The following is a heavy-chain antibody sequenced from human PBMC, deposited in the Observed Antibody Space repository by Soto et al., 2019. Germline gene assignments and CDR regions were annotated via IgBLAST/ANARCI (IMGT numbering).Heavy chain of an antibody. CDR3: ARRDSGGFYRFFDS. CDR2: TGSGTGPG. D-gene: IGHD2-15*01. Sequence: QVQLVQSGTEVKKPGSSVKVSCKASGGSLSTNPISWVRQAPGQGLEWMGGTGSGTGPGNHAQKFQGRLTVAADKSTSTVYMELTNLSSEETAVDYCARRDSGGFYRFFDSWGQGTLVTVSS. V-gene: IGHV1-69*06. CDR1: GGSLSTNP. J-gene: IGHJ4*02.